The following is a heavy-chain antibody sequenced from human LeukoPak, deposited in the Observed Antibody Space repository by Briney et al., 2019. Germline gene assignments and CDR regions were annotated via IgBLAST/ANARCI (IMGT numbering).Heavy chain of an antibody. D-gene: IGHD3-22*01. CDR3: ARATDYYDSSGYYLYNWFDP. CDR2: MSAYNGNT. J-gene: IGHJ5*02. V-gene: IGHV1-18*01. CDR1: GYTFTSYG. Sequence: ASVKVSCKASGYTFTSYGISWVRQAPGQGLEWMGWMSAYNGNTNYAQKLQGRVTMTTDTSASTAYMELRSLRSDDTAVYYCARATDYYDSSGYYLYNWFDPWGQGTLVTVSS.